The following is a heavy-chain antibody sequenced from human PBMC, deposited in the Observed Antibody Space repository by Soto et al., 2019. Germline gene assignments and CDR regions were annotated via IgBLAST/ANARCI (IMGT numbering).Heavy chain of an antibody. J-gene: IGHJ4*02. CDR3: AHRVLRTVFGLVTTTAIYFDF. CDR2: LYWADDK. CDR1: GFSLTTSGVG. V-gene: IGHV2-5*02. Sequence: QITLNEAGPTQVKPRQTLTLTCTFSGFSLTTSGVGVGWIRQSPGKAPEWLALLYWADDKRYSPSLTSRLTVPKDTSKIQVVLIMADLDPADTATYYCAHRVLRTVFGLVTTTAIYFDFWGQGTPVAVSS. D-gene: IGHD3-3*01.